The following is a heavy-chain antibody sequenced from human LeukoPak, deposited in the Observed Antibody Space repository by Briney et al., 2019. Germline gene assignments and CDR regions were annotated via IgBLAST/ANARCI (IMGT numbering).Heavy chain of an antibody. V-gene: IGHV4-61*02. CDR3: ARGGYYYMDV. CDR1: GGSISSGSYY. CDR2: IYTSGST. Sequence: SQTLSLTCTVSGGSISSGSYYWRWIRQPAGKGLEWIGRIYTSGSTNYNPSLKSRVTISVDTSKNQFSLKLSSVTAADTAVYYCARGGYYYMDVWGKGTTVTVSS. D-gene: IGHD3-16*01. J-gene: IGHJ6*03.